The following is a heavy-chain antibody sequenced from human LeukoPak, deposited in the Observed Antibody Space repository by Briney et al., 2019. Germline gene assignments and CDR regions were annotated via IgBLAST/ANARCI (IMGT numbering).Heavy chain of an antibody. CDR1: GFTFSDCS. V-gene: IGHV3-48*04. CDR2: IDSSSTTI. Sequence: GGSLRLSCAASGFTFSDCSMNWDRQVPGKGLEWVSYIDSSSTTIYYADSVKGRFTISRDNAKNSLYLQMNSLRAEDTAVYYCARGLVGATTILYYYYGTDVWGQGTTVTVSS. CDR3: ARGLVGATTILYYYYGTDV. D-gene: IGHD1-26*01. J-gene: IGHJ6*02.